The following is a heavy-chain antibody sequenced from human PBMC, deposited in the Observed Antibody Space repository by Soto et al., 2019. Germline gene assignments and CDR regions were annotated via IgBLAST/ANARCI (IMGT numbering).Heavy chain of an antibody. J-gene: IGHJ4*02. CDR1: GGTFSSYR. CDR2: IVPIYRTA. V-gene: IGHV1-69*13. D-gene: IGHD6-13*01. Sequence: ASVKVSCKASGGTFSSYRINWVRQAPGQGLEWVGGIVPIYRTADYAQKFQGRVTITADESARTAYMELRSLKSQDTAVYYCARDSGAKLSSSWGQGTLVTVSS. CDR3: ARDSGAKLSSS.